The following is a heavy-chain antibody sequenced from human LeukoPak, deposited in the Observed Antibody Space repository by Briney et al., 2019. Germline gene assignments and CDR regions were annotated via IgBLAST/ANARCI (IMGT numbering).Heavy chain of an antibody. CDR1: GFNVSRNY. V-gene: IGHV3-66*01. D-gene: IGHD3-3*01. Sequence: PGGSLRLSCAASGFNVSRNYMSWVRQAPGKGLEWVSVIYSGGITKYADSVKGRFTIDRDNSKNTVYLQMNSLRAEDTAVHFCARDRSHRYWNGYYTDNWFDPWGQGTLVTVSS. CDR2: IYSGGIT. CDR3: ARDRSHRYWNGYYTDNWFDP. J-gene: IGHJ5*02.